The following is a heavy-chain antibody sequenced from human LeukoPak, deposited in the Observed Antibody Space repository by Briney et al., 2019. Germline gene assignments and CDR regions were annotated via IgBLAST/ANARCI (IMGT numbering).Heavy chain of an antibody. D-gene: IGHD4-4*01. CDR2: INHSGST. V-gene: IGHV4-34*01. CDR1: GGSFNGYY. CDR3: ASSKAYTVTDY. J-gene: IGHJ4*02. Sequence: SETLSLTCAVYGGSFNGYYWSWIRQPPGKGLEWIGEINHSGSTNYNPSLKSRVTISVDTSKNQFSLKLSSVTAADTAVYYCASSKAYTVTDYWGQGTLVTVSS.